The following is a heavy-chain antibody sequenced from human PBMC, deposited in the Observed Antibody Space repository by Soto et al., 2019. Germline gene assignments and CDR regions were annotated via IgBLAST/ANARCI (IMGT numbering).Heavy chain of an antibody. J-gene: IGHJ5*02. Sequence: QLQLQESGPGLVKPSETLSLTCTVSGGSISSSSYYWGWIRQPPGKGLEWIGSIYYSGSTYYNPSLKSRVTISVDTSKNQFSLKLSSVTAADTAVYYCARQAVLRYLLNWFDPWGQGTLVTVSS. CDR2: IYYSGST. D-gene: IGHD3-9*01. CDR1: GGSISSSSYY. CDR3: ARQAVLRYLLNWFDP. V-gene: IGHV4-39*01.